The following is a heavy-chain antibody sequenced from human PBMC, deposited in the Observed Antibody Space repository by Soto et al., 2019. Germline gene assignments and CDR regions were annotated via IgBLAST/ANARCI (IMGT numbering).Heavy chain of an antibody. D-gene: IGHD3-22*01. V-gene: IGHV4-34*01. CDR2: INHSGST. CDR1: GGSFSGYY. J-gene: IGHJ4*02. Sequence: PSETLSLTCAVYGGSFSGYYWSWIRQPPGKGLEWIGEINHSGSTNYNPSLKSRVTISVDTSKNQFSLKLSSVTAADTAVYYCARGRYYYDSSGYYRLDYWGQGTLVTSPQ. CDR3: ARGRYYYDSSGYYRLDY.